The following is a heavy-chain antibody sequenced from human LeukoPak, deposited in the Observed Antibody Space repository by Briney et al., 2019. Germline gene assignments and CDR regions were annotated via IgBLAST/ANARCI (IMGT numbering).Heavy chain of an antibody. Sequence: RASLRLSCAAYGFTFSNYAMSWVRQAPGKGLEWVSAITGGGSGIYYADSMKSRFTISRDNYKNTLYLQINSRRAEDTAVYYCAKWGDYDVLTGYYVSDYWGQGTLVTVSS. V-gene: IGHV3-23*01. CDR2: ITGGGSGI. CDR3: AKWGDYDVLTGYYVSDY. CDR1: GFTFSNYA. J-gene: IGHJ4*02. D-gene: IGHD3-9*01.